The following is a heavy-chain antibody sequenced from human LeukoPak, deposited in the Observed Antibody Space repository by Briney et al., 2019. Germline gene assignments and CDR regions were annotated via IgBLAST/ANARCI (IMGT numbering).Heavy chain of an antibody. D-gene: IGHD1-26*01. CDR3: ARDSGNWFDP. V-gene: IGHV4-59*01. CDR1: GGSLSSYY. J-gene: IGHJ5*02. Sequence: SETLSLTCTVSGGSLSSYYWSWIRQPPGKGLEWIGYIYYGGSTNYNPSLTSRVTLSVDTSKNQFSLKLSSVTAADTAMYYCARDSGNWFDPWGQGTLVTVSS. CDR2: IYYGGST.